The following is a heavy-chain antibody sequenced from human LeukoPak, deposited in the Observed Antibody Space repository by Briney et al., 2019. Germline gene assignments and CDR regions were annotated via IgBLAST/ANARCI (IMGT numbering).Heavy chain of an antibody. D-gene: IGHD2-15*01. V-gene: IGHV3-30*18. J-gene: IGHJ4*02. Sequence: PGGSLRLSCAASGFAFSSYGMHWVRQAPGKGLEWVAVISYDGSNKYYADSVKGRFTISRDNSRNTLYLQMNSLRAEDTAVYYCAKGRRYCSGGSCYYFDYWGQGTLVTVSS. CDR3: AKGRRYCSGGSCYYFDY. CDR2: ISYDGSNK. CDR1: GFAFSSYG.